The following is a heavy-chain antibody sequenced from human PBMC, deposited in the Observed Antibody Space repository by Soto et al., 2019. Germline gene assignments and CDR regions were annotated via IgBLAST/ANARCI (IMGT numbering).Heavy chain of an antibody. Sequence: PSETLSLTCTVSGGSISSGDYYWSWIRQPPGKGLEWIGYIYYSGSTYYNPSLKSRGTISVDTSKNLFSLKLSFVTAADTAVYYCARAAPRYCSGGNCYSGRDYWGKRTLVTVSS. D-gene: IGHD2-15*01. V-gene: IGHV4-30-4*01. CDR3: ARAAPRYCSGGNCYSGRDY. CDR1: GGSISSGDYY. J-gene: IGHJ4*02. CDR2: IYYSGST.